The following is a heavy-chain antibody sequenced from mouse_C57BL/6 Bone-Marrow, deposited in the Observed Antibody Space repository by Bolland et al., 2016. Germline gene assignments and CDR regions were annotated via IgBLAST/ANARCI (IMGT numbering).Heavy chain of an antibody. J-gene: IGHJ4*01. CDR2: INPNNGGT. CDR3: ARYMAMYY. Sequence: IGDINPNNGGTSYNQKFKGKATLTVDKSSSTAYMELRSLTSEDSAVYYCARYMAMYYWGQGTS. D-gene: IGHD1-3*01. V-gene: IGHV1-26*01.